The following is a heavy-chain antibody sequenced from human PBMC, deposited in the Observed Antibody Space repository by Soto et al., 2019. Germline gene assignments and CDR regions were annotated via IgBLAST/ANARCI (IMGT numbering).Heavy chain of an antibody. Sequence: PSETLSLTCTVSGGSISSYYWSWIRQPPGKGLEWIGYIYNSVSTNYNPSLKSRVTISVDTSKNQFSLKLSSVTAADTAVYYCAYGDSRGPFDSWGQGTLVTVSS. CDR1: GGSISSYY. CDR2: IYNSVST. V-gene: IGHV4-59*01. D-gene: IGHD4-17*01. CDR3: AYGDSRGPFDS. J-gene: IGHJ4*02.